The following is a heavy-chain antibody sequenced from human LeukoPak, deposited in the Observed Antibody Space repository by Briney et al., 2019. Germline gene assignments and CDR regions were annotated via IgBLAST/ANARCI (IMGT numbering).Heavy chain of an antibody. CDR3: ARVTNGDAFDI. CDR1: GGTFSSYA. Sequence: GASVKVSCKASGGTFSSYAISWVRQAPGPGLEWMGGIIPIFGTANYAQKFQGRVTITADESTSTAYMELSSLRSEDTAVYYCARVTNGDAFDIWGQGTMVTVSS. V-gene: IGHV1-69*13. J-gene: IGHJ3*02. D-gene: IGHD1-1*01. CDR2: IIPIFGTA.